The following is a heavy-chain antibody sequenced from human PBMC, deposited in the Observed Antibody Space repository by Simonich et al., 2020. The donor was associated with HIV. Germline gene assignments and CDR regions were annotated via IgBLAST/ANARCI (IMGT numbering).Heavy chain of an antibody. V-gene: IGHV3-30*07. Sequence: QVQLVESGGGVVQPGRSLRLSCAASGFTFSSYAMHWVRQAQGKGLGGGEFISNDGKNKYYADSVKGRFTISRDNSKNTLYLQMSSLRAEDTAVYYCARDGYSNYYYYFYMDVWGKGTTVTVSS. D-gene: IGHD4-4*01. CDR1: GFTFSSYA. J-gene: IGHJ6*03. CDR3: ARDGYSNYYYYFYMDV. CDR2: ISNDGKNK.